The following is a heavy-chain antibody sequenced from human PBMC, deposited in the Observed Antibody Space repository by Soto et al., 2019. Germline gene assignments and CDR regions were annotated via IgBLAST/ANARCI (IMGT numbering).Heavy chain of an antibody. CDR3: ASWGRNYDFWSGYYENWYFDL. D-gene: IGHD3-3*01. CDR2: IYPGDSDT. CDR1: GYSFTSYW. J-gene: IGHJ2*01. Sequence: PGESLKISCKGSGYSFTSYWIGWVRQMPGKGLEWMGIIYPGDSDTRYSPSFQGQVTISADKSISTAYLQWSSLKASDTAMYYCASWGRNYDFWSGYYENWYFDLWGRGTLITGSS. V-gene: IGHV5-51*01.